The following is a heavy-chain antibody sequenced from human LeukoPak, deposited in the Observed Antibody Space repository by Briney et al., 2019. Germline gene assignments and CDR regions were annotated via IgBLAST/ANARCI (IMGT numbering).Heavy chain of an antibody. CDR3: ARLYVDTAMVDFDY. J-gene: IGHJ4*02. V-gene: IGHV1-69*06. D-gene: IGHD5-18*01. CDR2: IIPIFGTA. CDR1: GGTFSSYA. Sequence: ASVKVSCKASGGTFSSYAISWVRQAPGQGLEWMGGIIPIFGTANYAQKFQGRVTITADKSTSTAYMELSSLRSEDTAVYYCARLYVDTAMVDFDYWGQGTLVTVSS.